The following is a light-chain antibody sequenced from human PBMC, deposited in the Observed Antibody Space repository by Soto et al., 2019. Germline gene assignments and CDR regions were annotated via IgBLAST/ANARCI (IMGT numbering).Light chain of an antibody. CDR1: SSNIGSNY. J-gene: IGLJ2*01. Sequence: QSVLTQPPSASGTPGQRVTISCSGSSSNIGSNYVYWYQQLPGTAPKLLIYRNNQRPSGVPDRFSGSKSGTSASLAISGLRSEDEAEYYCAAWDDSMSGQVVFGGGTQLTVL. CDR2: RNN. V-gene: IGLV1-47*01. CDR3: AAWDDSMSGQVV.